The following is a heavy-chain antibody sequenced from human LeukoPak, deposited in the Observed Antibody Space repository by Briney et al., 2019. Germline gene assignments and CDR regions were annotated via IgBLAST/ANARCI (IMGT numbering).Heavy chain of an antibody. CDR2: IRYDGSNK. V-gene: IGHV3-30*02. D-gene: IGHD3/OR15-3a*01. Sequence: GSLRLSCAASGFTFSSYGMHWVRQAPGKGLEWVAFIRYDGSNKYYADSVKGRFTISRDNSKNTLYLQMNSLRAEDTAVYYCARQTGSGLFILPGGQGTLVTVSS. J-gene: IGHJ4*02. CDR1: GFTFSSYG. CDR3: ARQTGSGLFILP.